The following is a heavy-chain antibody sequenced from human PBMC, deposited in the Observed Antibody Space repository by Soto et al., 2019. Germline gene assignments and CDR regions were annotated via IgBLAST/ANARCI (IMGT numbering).Heavy chain of an antibody. V-gene: IGHV1-8*01. J-gene: IGHJ4*02. Sequence: QVQLVQSGAEVKEPGASVKVSCKASGYTFTTYDIYWMRQATGQGLEWMGWMNPYTGNTGYAQKFQGRVTVTRNTSISTVYMEVSGLRLDDTAVYYCARRKERSGPHYFDYWGQGSQVTVSS. CDR3: ARRKERSGPHYFDY. CDR2: MNPYTGNT. CDR1: GYTFTTYD. D-gene: IGHD6-25*01.